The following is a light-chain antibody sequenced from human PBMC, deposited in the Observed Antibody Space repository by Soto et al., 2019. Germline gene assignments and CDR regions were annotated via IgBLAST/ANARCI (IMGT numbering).Light chain of an antibody. CDR1: SSDVV. J-gene: IGLJ3*02. CDR3: CSSAGGFTWV. CDR2: YVS. Sequence: QSALTQPRSVSGSPRQSVTISCTGTSSDVVSWYQQHPGKAPKLIIYYVSQRPSGVPDRFSGSKSGNTASLTISGLQAEDEADYYCCSSAGGFTWVFGGGTKVTVL. V-gene: IGLV2-11*01.